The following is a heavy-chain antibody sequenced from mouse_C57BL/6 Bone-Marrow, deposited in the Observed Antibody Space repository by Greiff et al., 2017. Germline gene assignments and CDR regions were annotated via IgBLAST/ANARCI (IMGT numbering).Heavy chain of an antibody. CDR3: ARYDGYYVPFAY. V-gene: IGHV1-18*01. CDR2: INPNTGGT. D-gene: IGHD2-3*01. Sequence: VQLKQSGPELVKPGASVKIPCKASGYTFTDYNMDWVKQSHGKSLEWIGDINPNTGGTIYNQKFKGKATLTVDKSSSTAYMELRSLTSEDTAVYYCARYDGYYVPFAYWGKGTLVTVSA. J-gene: IGHJ3*01. CDR1: GYTFTDYN.